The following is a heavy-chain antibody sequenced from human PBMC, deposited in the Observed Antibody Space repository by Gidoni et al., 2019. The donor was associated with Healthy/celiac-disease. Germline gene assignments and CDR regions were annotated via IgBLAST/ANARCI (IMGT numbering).Heavy chain of an antibody. D-gene: IGHD2-21*02. CDR2: IIPIFGTA. CDR1: GGTFSSYA. Sequence: QVQLVQSGAEVKKPGSSVKVSCKASGGTFSSYAISCVRQAPGQGLEWMGGIIPIFGTANYEQKFQGRVTITADESTSTAYMELSSLRSEDTAVYYCARGEVVTAMSYFDYWGQGTLVTVSS. CDR3: ARGEVVTAMSYFDY. V-gene: IGHV1-69*01. J-gene: IGHJ4*02.